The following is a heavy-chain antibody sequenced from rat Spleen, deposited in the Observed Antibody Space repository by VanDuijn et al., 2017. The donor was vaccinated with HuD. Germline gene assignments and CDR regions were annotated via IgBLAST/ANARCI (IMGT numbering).Heavy chain of an antibody. D-gene: IGHD1-1*01. CDR3: AREAPYYYSEGFDY. CDR1: GFSLTSYH. CDR2: IWGNGNT. J-gene: IGHJ2*01. Sequence: QVQLKESGPGLVQPSQTLSLTCTVSGFSLTSYHVHWVRQPPGKGLEWMGVIWGNGNTNYKSPLKSRLSISKDTSKSQVFLKMNSLQTEDIATYYCAREAPYYYSEGFDYWGQGVMVTVSS. V-gene: IGHV2-13*01.